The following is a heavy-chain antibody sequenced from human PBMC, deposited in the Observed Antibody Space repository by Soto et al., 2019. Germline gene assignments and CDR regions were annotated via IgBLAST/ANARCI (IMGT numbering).Heavy chain of an antibody. CDR1: GFTFSTYW. CDR2: IKDDGSEK. J-gene: IGHJ4*02. CDR3: ARDFRGATSDY. V-gene: IGHV3-7*01. Sequence: GGSLRLSCAASGFTFSTYWMSWVRQAPGKGLEWVANIKDDGSEKYCVDSVKGRFTISRDNTKDSLYLQMDSLRAEDTAVYYCARDFRGATSDYWGQGTLVTVSS. D-gene: IGHD1-26*01.